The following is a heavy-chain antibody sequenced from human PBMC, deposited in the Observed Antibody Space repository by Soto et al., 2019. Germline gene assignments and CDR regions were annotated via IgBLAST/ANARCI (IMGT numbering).Heavy chain of an antibody. CDR2: IKSKVDGGTA. D-gene: IGHD2-2*01. J-gene: IGHJ6*02. Sequence: PGGSLRLSCEASGFTFSNAWMNWVRQGPGKGLEWLGRIKSKVDGGTADYVAATKGRFSISRDDLKKMLYLQMNSLKPDDTAVYYCTTLSYLYYDGMDVWGQGTTVTVSS. V-gene: IGHV3-15*01. CDR3: TTLSYLYYDGMDV. CDR1: GFTFSNAW.